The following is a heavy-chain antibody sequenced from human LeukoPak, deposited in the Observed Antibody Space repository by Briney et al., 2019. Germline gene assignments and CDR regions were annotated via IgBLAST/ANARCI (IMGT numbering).Heavy chain of an antibody. CDR1: GGSISSGSYY. CDR2: IYTSGST. V-gene: IGHV4-61*02. D-gene: IGHD3-3*01. CDR3: ARYDFWSGLVDY. J-gene: IGHJ4*02. Sequence: SSQTLSLTCTVSGGSISSGSYYWSWIRQPAGKELEWIGRIYTSGSTNYNPSLKSRVTISVDTSKNQFSLKLSSVTAADTAVYYCARYDFWSGLVDYWGQGTLVTVSS.